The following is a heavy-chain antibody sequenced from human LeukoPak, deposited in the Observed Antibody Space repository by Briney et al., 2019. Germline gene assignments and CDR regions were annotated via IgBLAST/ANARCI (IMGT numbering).Heavy chain of an antibody. CDR2: ISPNNGNT. CDR3: VRGPGPSWWKVGGGEY. Sequence: VASVKVSCKTSGYTFGTSGISWVRQAPGQGLEWMGCISPNNGNTNYAQKVQGRVTMATDTSTSTVYMELRSLRSDDTAVYYCVRGPGPSWWKVGGGEYWGQGTLVTVSS. J-gene: IGHJ4*02. D-gene: IGHD6-13*01. V-gene: IGHV1-18*01. CDR1: GYTFGTSG.